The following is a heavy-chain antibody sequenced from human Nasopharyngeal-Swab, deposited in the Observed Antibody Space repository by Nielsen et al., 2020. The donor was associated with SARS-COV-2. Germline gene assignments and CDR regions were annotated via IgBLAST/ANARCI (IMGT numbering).Heavy chain of an antibody. V-gene: IGHV1-2*04. J-gene: IGHJ6*03. D-gene: IGHD1-26*01. Sequence: ASVKVSCKASRYTFTGYFIHWVRQAPGQGLEWMGWINPNTGGTYTAQKFRGWLTMTRDTSINTAYMELTRLRSDDTAMYYCARSGGGSASYYSYYMDVWGKGTTVTVSS. CDR1: RYTFTGYF. CDR2: INPNTGGT. CDR3: ARSGGGSASYYSYYMDV.